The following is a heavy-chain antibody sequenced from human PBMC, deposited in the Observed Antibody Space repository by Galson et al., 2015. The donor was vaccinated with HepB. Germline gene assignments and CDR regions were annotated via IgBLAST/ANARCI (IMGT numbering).Heavy chain of an antibody. J-gene: IGHJ6*02. CDR1: GFTFSSYS. D-gene: IGHD2-2*01. CDR3: ARDECSSTSCPYLYYYYGMDV. CDR2: ISSSSSTI. Sequence: SLRLSCAASGFTFSSYSMNWVRQAPGKGLEWVSYISSSSSTIYYADSVKGRFTISRDNAKNSLYLQMNSLRAEDTAVYYCARDECSSTSCPYLYYYYGMDVWGQGTTVTVSS. V-gene: IGHV3-48*01.